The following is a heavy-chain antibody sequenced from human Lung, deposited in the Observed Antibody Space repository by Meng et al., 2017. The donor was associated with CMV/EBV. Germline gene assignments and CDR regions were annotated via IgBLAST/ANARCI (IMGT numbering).Heavy chain of an antibody. J-gene: IGHJ1*01. Sequence: QGHLRGSGPALGKPPETLSLTGAVSGDSITNHNWWAWVRQPPGKGLEWIGEIPHRGSSAYNPSLKSRVSMSIDKSKNQFSLKLTSVTAADTAVYHCLRRSGGSVWGQGTLVTVSS. CDR1: GDSITNHNW. V-gene: IGHV4-4*03. CDR3: LRRSGGSV. D-gene: IGHD3-10*01. CDR2: IPHRGSS.